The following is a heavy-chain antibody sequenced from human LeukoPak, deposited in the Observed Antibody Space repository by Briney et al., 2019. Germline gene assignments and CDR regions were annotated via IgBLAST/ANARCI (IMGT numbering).Heavy chain of an antibody. Sequence: PGGSLRLSCAASGLTFSNAWMNWVRQAPGKGLEWVGRITSKTDGGTTDYAAPVKGRFTISRDDSKNTLYLQMNSLKTEDTAVYYCATKSYWGQGTLVTVSS. CDR2: ITSKTDGGTT. CDR3: ATKSY. V-gene: IGHV3-15*07. J-gene: IGHJ4*02. CDR1: GLTFSNAW.